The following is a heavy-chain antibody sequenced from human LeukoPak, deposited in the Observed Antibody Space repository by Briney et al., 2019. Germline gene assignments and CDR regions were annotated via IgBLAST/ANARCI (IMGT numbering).Heavy chain of an antibody. CDR3: AADQRYSSGWYDARIYFQH. Sequence: GSLRLSCAASGFTVSSNYMSWVRQAPGKGLEWVSVIYSGGSTYYADSVKGRFTISRDNSKNTLYLQMNSLRAEDTAVYYCAADQRYSSGWYDARIYFQHWGQGTLVTVSS. D-gene: IGHD6-19*01. CDR2: IYSGGST. CDR1: GFTVSSNY. J-gene: IGHJ1*01. V-gene: IGHV3-66*01.